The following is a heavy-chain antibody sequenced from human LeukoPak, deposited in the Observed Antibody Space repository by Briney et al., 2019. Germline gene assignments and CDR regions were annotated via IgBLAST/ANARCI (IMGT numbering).Heavy chain of an antibody. D-gene: IGHD3-3*01. V-gene: IGHV1-18*01. CDR1: GYTFTSYG. CDR3: ARSLRFPYYYYGMDV. Sequence: VASVKVSCKASGYTFTSYGISWVRQAPGQGLEWMGWISAYNGNTNYAQKLQGRVTMTTDTSTSTAYMELRSLRSDDTAVYYCARSLRFPYYYYGMDVWGQGTTVTVSS. CDR2: ISAYNGNT. J-gene: IGHJ6*02.